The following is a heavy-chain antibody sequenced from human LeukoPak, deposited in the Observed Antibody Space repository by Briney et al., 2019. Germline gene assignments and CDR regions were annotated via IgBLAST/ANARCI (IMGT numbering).Heavy chain of an antibody. CDR1: GGTFSSYA. CDR3: ARRLNYFHYYYYYGMDV. D-gene: IGHD1-7*01. Sequence: ASVKVSCKASGGTFSSYAISWVRQAPGQGLEWMGRIIPILGIANYAQKFQGRVTITADKSTSTAYMELSSLRSEDTAVYYCARRLNYFHYYYYYGMDVWGQGTTVTVSS. J-gene: IGHJ6*02. V-gene: IGHV1-69*04. CDR2: IIPILGIA.